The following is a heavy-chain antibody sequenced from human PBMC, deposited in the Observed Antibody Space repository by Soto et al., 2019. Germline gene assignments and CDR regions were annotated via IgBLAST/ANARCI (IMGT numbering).Heavy chain of an antibody. CDR1: GGTFSSYA. Sequence: ASVKVSCKASGGTFSSYAISWVRQAPGQGLEWMGGIIPIFGTANYAQKFQGRVTITADESTSTAYMELSSLRSEDTAVYYCASSLIDYGDYVPPQDYYYYYGMDVWGQGTTVTVSS. V-gene: IGHV1-69*13. CDR3: ASSLIDYGDYVPPQDYYYYYGMDV. CDR2: IIPIFGTA. J-gene: IGHJ6*02. D-gene: IGHD4-17*01.